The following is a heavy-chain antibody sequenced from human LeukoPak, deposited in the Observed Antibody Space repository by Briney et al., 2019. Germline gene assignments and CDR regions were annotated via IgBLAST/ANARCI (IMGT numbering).Heavy chain of an antibody. CDR3: ARPPYYYDSSGYYH. V-gene: IGHV4-38-2*01. CDR2: IYYSGST. CDR1: GYSISSGYY. J-gene: IGHJ5*02. D-gene: IGHD3-22*01. Sequence: TSETLSLTCAVSGYSISSGYYWGWIRQPPGKGLEWIGSIYYSGSTYYNPSLKSRVTISVDTSKNQFSLKLSSVTAADTAVYYCARPPYYYDSSGYYHWGQGTLVTVSS.